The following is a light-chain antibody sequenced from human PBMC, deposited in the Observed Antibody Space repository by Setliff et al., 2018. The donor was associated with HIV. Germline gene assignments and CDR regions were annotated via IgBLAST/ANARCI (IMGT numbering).Light chain of an antibody. CDR1: SSNIGAGYD. Sequence: QSVLAQPPSVSGAPGQRVTISCTGSSSNIGAGYDVHWYQQLPGTAPKLLIYGNSNRPSGVPDRFSGSQSGTSASLAITGLQAEDEADYYCQSYDSSLSGRVFGTGTKAPS. CDR2: GNS. V-gene: IGLV1-40*01. CDR3: QSYDSSLSGRV. J-gene: IGLJ1*01.